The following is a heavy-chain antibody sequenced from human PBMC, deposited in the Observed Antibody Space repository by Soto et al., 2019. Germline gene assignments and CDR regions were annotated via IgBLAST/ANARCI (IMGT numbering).Heavy chain of an antibody. CDR3: ARVEDSSSWYGPFDY. Sequence: GASVKVSCKASGGTFSSYAISWVRQAPGQGLEWMGGIIPIFGTANYAQKFQGRVTITADESTSTAYMELSSLRSEDTAVYYCARVEDSSSWYGPFDYWGQGTLVTVSS. CDR1: GGTFSSYA. V-gene: IGHV1-69*13. J-gene: IGHJ4*02. D-gene: IGHD6-13*01. CDR2: IIPIFGTA.